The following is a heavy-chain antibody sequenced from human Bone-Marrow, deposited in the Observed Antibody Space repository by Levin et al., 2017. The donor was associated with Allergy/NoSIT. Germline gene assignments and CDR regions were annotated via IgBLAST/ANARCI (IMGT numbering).Heavy chain of an antibody. CDR1: GGSITSYF. V-gene: IGHV4-59*01. D-gene: IGHD3-10*01. CDR3: ARTSGSGWFDP. J-gene: IGHJ5*02. CDR2: VYNSGSI. Sequence: SETLSLTCAVSGGSITSYFWSWIRQPPGKAMEWIAYVYNSGSINYNPSLRSRVSISLETSKNQFSLQLASVTAADTAIYYCARTSGSGWFDPWGQGSLVTVSS.